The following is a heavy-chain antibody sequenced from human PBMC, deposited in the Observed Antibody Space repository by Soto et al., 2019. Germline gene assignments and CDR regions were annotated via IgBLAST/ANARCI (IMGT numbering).Heavy chain of an antibody. J-gene: IGHJ6*02. D-gene: IGHD3-10*01. CDR1: GYTFTSYT. Sequence: GASVKVSCKASGYTFTSYTISWVRQAPGQGLEWMGRIIPILGIANYAQKFQGRVTITADKSTSTAYMELSSLRSEDTAVYYCARFRGSYGMDVWGQGTTVTVSS. CDR2: IIPILGIA. V-gene: IGHV1-69*02. CDR3: ARFRGSYGMDV.